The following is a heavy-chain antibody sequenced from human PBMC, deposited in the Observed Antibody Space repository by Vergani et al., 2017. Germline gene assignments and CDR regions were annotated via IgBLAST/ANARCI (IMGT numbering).Heavy chain of an antibody. J-gene: IGHJ4*02. CDR3: AKNQKAVVIKSAVDY. Sequence: QVQLVESGGGVVQPGRSLRLSCAASGFTFSSYAMHWVRQAPGKGLEWVAVISYDGSNKYYADSVKGRFTISRDNSKNTLYLQMNSLRAEDTAVYYCAKNQKAVVIKSAVDYWGQGTLVTVSS. CDR2: ISYDGSNK. V-gene: IGHV3-30-3*02. D-gene: IGHD3-22*01. CDR1: GFTFSSYA.